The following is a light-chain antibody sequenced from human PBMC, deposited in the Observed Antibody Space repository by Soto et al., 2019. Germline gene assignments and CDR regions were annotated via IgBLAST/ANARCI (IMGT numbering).Light chain of an antibody. Sequence: EVMLTQSPGTLSLSPGERATLSCRAIQSIFSNYLAWYQQKSGQAPRLLIYVASNRATGIPDRFSGSRSGTDFPLTLSRLEHEDLAAYYWQQYGTSPRTFGQGTKVEFK. CDR2: VAS. V-gene: IGKV3-20*01. J-gene: IGKJ1*01. CDR3: QQYGTSPRT. CDR1: QSIFSNY.